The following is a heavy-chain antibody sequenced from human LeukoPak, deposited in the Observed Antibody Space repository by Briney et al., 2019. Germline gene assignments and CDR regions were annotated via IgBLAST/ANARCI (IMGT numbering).Heavy chain of an antibody. Sequence: PGGSLRLSCAASGFTFSSFEMNWVRQAPGKGLEWVSYVSGSGDTKYYAESVRGRFTISRDNAKNSLYLQMNSLRAEDTAVYYCVSAYGGLLDYWGQGTLVTVSS. CDR1: GFTFSSFE. D-gene: IGHD3-16*01. CDR2: VSGSGDTK. V-gene: IGHV3-48*03. J-gene: IGHJ4*02. CDR3: VSAYGGLLDY.